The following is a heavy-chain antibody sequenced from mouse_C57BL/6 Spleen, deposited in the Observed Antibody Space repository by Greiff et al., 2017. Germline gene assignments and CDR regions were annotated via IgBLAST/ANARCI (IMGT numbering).Heavy chain of an antibody. CDR2: IGPGSGST. CDR3: ARKDYYGSSYRDWYFDV. D-gene: IGHD1-1*01. Sequence: VQLQQSGAELVKPGASVKISCKASGYTFTDYYINWVKQRPGQGLEWIGKIGPGSGSTYYNEKFKGKATLTADKSSSTAYMQLSSLTSEDSAVYFCARKDYYGSSYRDWYFDVWGTGTTVTVSS. J-gene: IGHJ1*03. CDR1: GYTFTDYY. V-gene: IGHV1-77*01.